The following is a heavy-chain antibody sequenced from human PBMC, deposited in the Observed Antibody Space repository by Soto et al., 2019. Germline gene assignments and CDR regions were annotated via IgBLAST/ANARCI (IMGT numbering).Heavy chain of an antibody. D-gene: IGHD3-22*01. CDR3: AHKGYCYYPLDY. CDR1: GFSLSTSGGG. CDR2: IDWDDSK. V-gene: IGHV2-5*02. J-gene: IGHJ4*02. Sequence: QITLKESGPTLVKPTQTLTLTCTFSGFSLSTSGGGVGGIRQPPGKALEWLAVIDWDDSKNYSPSLESRLTIPKDTSKNQVVLTITNMDHVDTATYYCAHKGYCYYPLDYWGQGTLVTVSS.